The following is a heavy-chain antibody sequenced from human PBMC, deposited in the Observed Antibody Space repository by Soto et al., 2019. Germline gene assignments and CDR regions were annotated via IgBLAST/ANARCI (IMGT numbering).Heavy chain of an antibody. CDR1: GGTFSTYT. CDR2: IIPFLTIV. D-gene: IGHD3-22*01. V-gene: IGHV1-69*02. Sequence: QVQLVQSGAEVRKPGSSVKVSCKASGGTFSTYTINWVRQAPGQGLEWMGRIIPFLTIVNYAQKFQGRVTXXAXRXXSTAYMELSSLRSEDTAVYYCAKLDSSGYYYGFDYWGQGTLVTVSS. J-gene: IGHJ4*02. CDR3: AKLDSSGYYYGFDY.